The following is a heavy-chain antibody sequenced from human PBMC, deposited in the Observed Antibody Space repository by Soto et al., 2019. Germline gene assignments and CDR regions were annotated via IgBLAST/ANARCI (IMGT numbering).Heavy chain of an antibody. J-gene: IGHJ4*02. D-gene: IGHD6-13*01. CDR1: GFTFSSYW. CDR2: IKEDGSEQ. Sequence: EVQLEESGGGLVQPGGSLRFSCAASGFTFSSYWMTWVRQAPGKGLEWVANIKEDGSEQYQVDSVKGRFTFSRDNAKKTLYLQMNSLRVEDTAVYYCARLTAAGGVDQFDYWGQGTLVTVSS. CDR3: ARLTAAGGVDQFDY. V-gene: IGHV3-7*05.